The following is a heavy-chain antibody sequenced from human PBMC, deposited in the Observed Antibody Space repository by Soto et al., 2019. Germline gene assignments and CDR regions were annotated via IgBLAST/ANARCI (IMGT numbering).Heavy chain of an antibody. CDR1: GDSVSSNSAA. J-gene: IGHJ6*02. Sequence: SQTLXLTCVISGDSVSSNSAAWNWIRQSPSRGLEWLGRTYYRSKWYNDYAVSVKSRITINPDTSKHQFSLQLNSVTPEDTAVYYCARVDQRALSYGMDVWGQGTTVTVSS. D-gene: IGHD5-12*01. V-gene: IGHV6-1*01. CDR3: ARVDQRALSYGMDV. CDR2: TYYRSKWYN.